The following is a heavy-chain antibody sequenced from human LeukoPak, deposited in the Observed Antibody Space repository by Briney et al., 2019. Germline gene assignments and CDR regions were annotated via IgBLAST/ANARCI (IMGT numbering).Heavy chain of an antibody. CDR2: ISGSGGST. D-gene: IGHD1-26*01. CDR1: GFTFSSYG. V-gene: IGHV3-23*01. Sequence: PGGSLRLSCAASGFTFSSYGMSWVRQAPGKGLEWVSAISGSGGSTYYADSVKGRFTISRDNAKNSLCLQMNSLRAEDTAVYYCASLDRIVGAAFDYWGQGTLVTVSS. CDR3: ASLDRIVGAAFDY. J-gene: IGHJ4*02.